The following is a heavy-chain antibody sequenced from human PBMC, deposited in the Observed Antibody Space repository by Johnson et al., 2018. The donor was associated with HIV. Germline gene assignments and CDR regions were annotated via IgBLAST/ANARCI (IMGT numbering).Heavy chain of an antibody. J-gene: IGHJ3*02. CDR1: GFTISTFW. CDR2: ISGDGSSS. D-gene: IGHD3-10*01. V-gene: IGHV3-74*02. Sequence: VQLVESGGALVQPGGSLRLSCEVSGFTISTFWMHWVRQVPGKGLMWVSRISGDGSSSSYADSVKGRFTISRDNAKNTLYLQLNSLRVEDTAIYYCAGLAVRGSAGAFDIWGQGTLVTVSS. CDR3: AGLAVRGSAGAFDI.